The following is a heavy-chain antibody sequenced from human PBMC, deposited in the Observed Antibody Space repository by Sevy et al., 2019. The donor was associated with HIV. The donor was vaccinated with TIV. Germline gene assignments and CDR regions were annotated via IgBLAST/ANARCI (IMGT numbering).Heavy chain of an antibody. CDR2: IYPGDSDT. Sequence: GESLKISCKGSGYSFTSYWIGWVRQMPGKGLEWMGIIYPGDSDTRYSPSFQGQVTISADKSISTAYLQWSSLKASDTAMYYCARLGSSSYYYYYGMDVWGQWTTVTVSS. V-gene: IGHV5-51*01. D-gene: IGHD6-6*01. J-gene: IGHJ6*02. CDR1: GYSFTSYW. CDR3: ARLGSSSYYYYYGMDV.